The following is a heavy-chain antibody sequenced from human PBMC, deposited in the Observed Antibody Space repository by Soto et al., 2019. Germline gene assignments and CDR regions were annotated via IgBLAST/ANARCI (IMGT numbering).Heavy chain of an antibody. J-gene: IGHJ6*02. Sequence: QVPLQQSGPGLVKPSQTLSLTCAISGDSVSSNSAAWNWIRQSPSRGLEWLGRTYYRSKWYNDYAVSVKSRITINPDTSKNQFSLQLNSVTPEDTAVYYCAREGRVELEFSLRPDDYYYYGMDVWGQGTTVTVSS. CDR3: AREGRVELEFSLRPDDYYYYGMDV. D-gene: IGHD1-1*01. CDR2: TYYRSKWYN. CDR1: GDSVSSNSAA. V-gene: IGHV6-1*01.